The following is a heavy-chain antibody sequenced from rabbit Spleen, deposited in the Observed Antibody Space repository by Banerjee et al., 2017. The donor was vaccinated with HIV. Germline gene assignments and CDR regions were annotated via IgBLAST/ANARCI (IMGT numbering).Heavy chain of an antibody. V-gene: IGHV1S7*01. CDR1: GFTLSSYY. CDR2: IDPVFGIT. Sequence: QLEESGGGLVQPEGSLTLACTASGFTLSSYYMNWVRQAPGKGLEWIGYIDPVFGITYYANWVNGRFSISRENAQNTVFLQMTRLTAAYTATYFGARDGAGGSYFALWGPGSLVTVS. CDR3: ARDGAGGSYFAL. D-gene: IGHD8-1*01. J-gene: IGHJ4*01.